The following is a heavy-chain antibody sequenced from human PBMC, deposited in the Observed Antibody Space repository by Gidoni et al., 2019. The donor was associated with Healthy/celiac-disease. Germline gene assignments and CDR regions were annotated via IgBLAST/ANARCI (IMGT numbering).Heavy chain of an antibody. D-gene: IGHD2-15*01. CDR3: TTGRDCSGGSCYYQI. Sequence: EVQLVESGGGLVKQGRSLSLPGTASGLTFGDYAMSWVRQAPGKGLEWVGFIRSKAYGGTTEYAASVKGRFTISRDDSKSIAYLQMNSLKTEDTAVYYCTTGRDCSGGSCYYQIWGQGTLVTVSS. J-gene: IGHJ4*02. V-gene: IGHV3-49*04. CDR2: IRSKAYGGTT. CDR1: GLTFGDYA.